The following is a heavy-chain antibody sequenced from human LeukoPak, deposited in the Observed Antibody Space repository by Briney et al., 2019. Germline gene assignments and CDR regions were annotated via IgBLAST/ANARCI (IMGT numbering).Heavy chain of an antibody. CDR2: IYYSGIT. D-gene: IGHD3-22*01. J-gene: IGHJ4*02. Sequence: PSETLSLTCTVSGGSISSYYWSWLRQPPGKGLEWIGFIYYSGITDYNPSLKSRVTISLDTSKNQLSLKLSSVTAADTAVYYCARLRALGYYDSSGDLYYFQYWGQGTLVTVSS. CDR1: GGSISSYY. CDR3: ARLRALGYYDSSGDLYYFQY. V-gene: IGHV4-59*01.